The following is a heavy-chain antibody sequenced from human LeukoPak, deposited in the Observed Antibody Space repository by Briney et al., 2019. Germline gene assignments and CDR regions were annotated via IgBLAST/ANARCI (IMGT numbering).Heavy chain of an antibody. Sequence: GGSLRLSCAASGFTFSSYGMHWVRQAPGKGLEWVAVIWYGGSNKYYADSVKGRFTISRDNSKNTLYLQMNSLRAEDTAVYYCAKGDCSSTSCFIDYWGQGTLVTVSS. CDR3: AKGDCSSTSCFIDY. CDR2: IWYGGSNK. D-gene: IGHD2-2*01. V-gene: IGHV3-30*02. J-gene: IGHJ4*02. CDR1: GFTFSSYG.